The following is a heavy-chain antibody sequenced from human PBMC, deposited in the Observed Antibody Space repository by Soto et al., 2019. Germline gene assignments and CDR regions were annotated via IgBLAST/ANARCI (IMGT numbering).Heavy chain of an antibody. CDR2: IYYSGST. CDR1: GGSISSGGYY. D-gene: IGHD1-7*01. Sequence: SETLSLTCTVSGGSISSGGYYWSWIRQHPGKGLEWIGYIYYSGSTYYNPSLKSRVTISVDTSKNQFSLKLSSVTAADTAVYYCARIGGRYNWNSAGLWFDPWGQGTLVTVSS. J-gene: IGHJ5*02. V-gene: IGHV4-31*03. CDR3: ARIGGRYNWNSAGLWFDP.